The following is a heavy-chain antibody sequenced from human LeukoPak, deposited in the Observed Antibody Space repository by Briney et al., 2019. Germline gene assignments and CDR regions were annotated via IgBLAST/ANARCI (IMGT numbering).Heavy chain of an antibody. CDR3: ARHGYCSGGICLLATFDY. D-gene: IGHD2-15*01. CDR2: ICPSDSYT. J-gene: IGHJ4*02. V-gene: IGHV5-10-1*01. CDR1: GYPFTSFW. Sequence: GESLKIPFKGSGYPFTSFWNTWVRQMSGKTLQRMGTICPSDSYTSYSPSFQGHVTISADKSISTAYLQWSSLKASDTAMYFCARHGYCSGGICLLATFDYWGQGALVTVSS.